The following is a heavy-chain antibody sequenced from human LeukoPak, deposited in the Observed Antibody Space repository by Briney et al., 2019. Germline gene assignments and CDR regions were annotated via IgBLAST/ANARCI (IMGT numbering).Heavy chain of an antibody. D-gene: IGHD2-15*01. V-gene: IGHV3-33*01. Sequence: GGSLRLSCAASGFTFSSYGMHWVRQAPGKGLEWVAVIWYDGSNRYYAESVKARFTISRDTSKNTVFLQMSSLRAEDTAVYYCARDPCYGGSCHTFDYWGHGTLVTVSS. CDR2: IWYDGSNR. J-gene: IGHJ4*01. CDR3: ARDPCYGGSCHTFDY. CDR1: GFTFSSYG.